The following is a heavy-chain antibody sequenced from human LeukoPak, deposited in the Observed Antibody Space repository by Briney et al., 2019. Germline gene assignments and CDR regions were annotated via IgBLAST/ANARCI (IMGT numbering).Heavy chain of an antibody. J-gene: IGHJ6*03. CDR3: ARDPYSGGYGAYYYYMDV. CDR2: ITSSSSHT. Sequence: GGSLRLSCVASGFTFSSYSMNWVRQAPGKALEWVSSITSSSSHTYYADSVKGRYTISRDNAKNSLYLQMDSLRAEDTAVYYCARDPYSGGYGAYYYYMDVWGKGTTVTISS. V-gene: IGHV3-21*01. D-gene: IGHD1-26*01. CDR1: GFTFSSYS.